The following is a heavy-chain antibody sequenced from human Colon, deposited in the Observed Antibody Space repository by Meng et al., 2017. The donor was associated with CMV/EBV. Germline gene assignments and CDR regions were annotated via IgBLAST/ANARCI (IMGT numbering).Heavy chain of an antibody. Sequence: GGSLRLSCAASGFTFNDYEMIWVRQAPGGGLDWISYIDGSANDIHYADSVKGRFTVSRDNARNSLLLQMSSLRAEDSGVYYCTRAISGDYDSGWFDPWGQGTLVTVSS. CDR2: IDGSANDI. D-gene: IGHD4-17*01. CDR1: GFTFNDYE. CDR3: TRAISGDYDSGWFDP. J-gene: IGHJ5*02. V-gene: IGHV3-48*03.